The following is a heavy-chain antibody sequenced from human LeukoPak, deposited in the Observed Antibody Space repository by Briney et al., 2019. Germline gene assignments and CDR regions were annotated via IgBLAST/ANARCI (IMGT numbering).Heavy chain of an antibody. CDR3: ARDLPSGYSIVY. V-gene: IGHV3-48*01. D-gene: IGHD2-15*01. Sequence: PGGSLRLSCAASGFTFDTYSMNWVRQAPGKGLEWVSYINGHSDAIYYADSAKGRFTISRDNAKNSLYLQMNSLRAEDTAVYYCARDLPSGYSIVYWGQGTLVTVSS. CDR2: INGHSDAI. J-gene: IGHJ4*02. CDR1: GFTFDTYS.